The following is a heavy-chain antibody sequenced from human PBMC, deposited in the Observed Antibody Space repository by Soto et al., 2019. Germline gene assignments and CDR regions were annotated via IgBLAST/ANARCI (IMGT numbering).Heavy chain of an antibody. CDR3: ATALGGGIMDV. CDR1: GVSTGTNY. D-gene: IGHD3-16*01. CDR2: TFYTGST. J-gene: IGHJ6*02. V-gene: IGHV4-59*01. Sequence: SSETLSLTCNISGVSTGTNYCTWVRQSPGRGLEWIASTFYTGSTTYNPALKSRVSISVDTPKKFYSLKLTSVTAADTAIYYCATALGGGIMDVWGRGTTVTVSS.